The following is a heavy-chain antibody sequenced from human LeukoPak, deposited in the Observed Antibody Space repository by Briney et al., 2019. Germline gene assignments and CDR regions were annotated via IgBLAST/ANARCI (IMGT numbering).Heavy chain of an antibody. CDR2: VFYDGSNK. CDR1: GFTFSNYG. D-gene: IGHD2/OR15-2a*01. V-gene: IGHV3-33*01. J-gene: IGHJ4*03. Sequence: GRSLRLSCAASGFTFSNYGMHWVRQAPGKGLEWVAVVFYDGSNKHYADFVKGRFTISRDNSKNTLYLQMNNLRAEDTAVYYCARDQAYYFSCADSSGHGNLGTVSS. CDR3: ARDQAYYFSCADS.